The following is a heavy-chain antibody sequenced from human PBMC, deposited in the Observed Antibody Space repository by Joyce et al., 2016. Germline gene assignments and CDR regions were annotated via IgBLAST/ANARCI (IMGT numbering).Heavy chain of an antibody. CDR3: ARLFGDYGGCFDY. CDR1: GVSINNNRYS. D-gene: IGHD4-17*01. V-gene: IGHV4-39*01. Sequence: QLQLQESGPGLVKPSETLSLMCSVSGVSINNNRYSWAWIRQPPGKAPEWIGSIYYSGSIYYNMSLKGRVSISEHTSRIQFSLRLSSVSAADTAVYYCARLFGDYGGCFDYWGQGILVTVSS. J-gene: IGHJ4*02. CDR2: IYYSGSI.